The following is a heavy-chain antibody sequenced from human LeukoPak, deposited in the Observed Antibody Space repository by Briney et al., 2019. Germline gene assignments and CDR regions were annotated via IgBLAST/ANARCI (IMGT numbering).Heavy chain of an antibody. D-gene: IGHD2-15*01. J-gene: IGHJ3*02. CDR2: IKQDGSEK. Sequence: GGSLRLSCAASGFTFSSYWMSWVRQAPGKGLEWVANIKQDGSEKYYVDSVKGRFTISRDNAKNSLYLQMNSLRAEDTAVYYCARGEVVVAAGDAFDIWGRGTMVTVSS. CDR1: GFTFSSYW. V-gene: IGHV3-7*01. CDR3: ARGEVVVAAGDAFDI.